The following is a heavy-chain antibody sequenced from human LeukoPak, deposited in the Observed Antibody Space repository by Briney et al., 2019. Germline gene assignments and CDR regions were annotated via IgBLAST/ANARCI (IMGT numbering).Heavy chain of an antibody. V-gene: IGHV1-46*01. CDR2: INPSGGST. J-gene: IGHJ4*02. CDR3: AREDGYNGFGY. D-gene: IGHD5-24*01. CDR1: GYTFTSYY. Sequence: ASVKVSCKASGYTFTSYYMHWVRQAPGQGREWMGIINPSGGSTSYAQKFQGRVTMPRDMSTSTVYMEPSRLSSEDTAVYYCAREDGYNGFGYWGQGTLVTVSS.